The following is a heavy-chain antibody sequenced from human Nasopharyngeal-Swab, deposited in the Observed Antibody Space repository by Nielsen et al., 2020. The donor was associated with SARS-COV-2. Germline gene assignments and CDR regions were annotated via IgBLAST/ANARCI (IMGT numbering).Heavy chain of an antibody. CDR3: ARDVGIAPFQH. Sequence: GESLKISCAASGFTFSSYSMNWVHQAPGKGLEWVSSISSSSSYIYYADSVKGRFTISRDNAKNSLYLQMNSLRAEDTAVYYCARDVGIAPFQHWGQGTLVTVSS. CDR1: GFTFSSYS. D-gene: IGHD6-13*01. V-gene: IGHV3-21*01. J-gene: IGHJ1*01. CDR2: ISSSSSYI.